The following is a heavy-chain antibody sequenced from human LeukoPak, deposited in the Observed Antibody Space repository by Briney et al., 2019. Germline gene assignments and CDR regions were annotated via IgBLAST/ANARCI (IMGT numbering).Heavy chain of an antibody. V-gene: IGHV7-4-1*02. D-gene: IGHD3-3*01. CDR3: ARDIPTVFHTFDI. CDR2: INTNTGNP. J-gene: IGHJ3*02. CDR1: GYTFTAYA. Sequence: ASVKVSCKASGYTFTAYAMNWVRQAPGQGLEWMGWINTNTGNPTYAQGFTGRFVFSLDTSVSTAYLQISSLTAEDTAVYYCARDIPTVFHTFDIWGQGTMVTVSS.